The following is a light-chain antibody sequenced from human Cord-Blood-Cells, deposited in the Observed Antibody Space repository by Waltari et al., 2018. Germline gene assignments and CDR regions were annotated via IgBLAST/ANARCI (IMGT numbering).Light chain of an antibody. J-gene: IGKJ1*01. CDR2: WAS. V-gene: IGKV4-1*01. Sequence: VMTQSPDSLALSPAEGATINCKSSQSVLYSSNNKNYLAWYQQKPGQPPKLLIYWASTRESGVPDRFSGSGSGTDFTLTISSLQAEDVAVYYCQQYYSTPRTFGQGTKVEIK. CDR3: QQYYSTPRT. CDR1: QSVLYSSNNKNY.